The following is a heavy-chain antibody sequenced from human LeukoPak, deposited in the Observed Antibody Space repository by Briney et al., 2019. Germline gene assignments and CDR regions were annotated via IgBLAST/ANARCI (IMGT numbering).Heavy chain of an antibody. CDR3: ARVYDSTLYYYYYYMDV. D-gene: IGHD3-22*01. J-gene: IGHJ6*03. V-gene: IGHV4-59*01. Sequence: SETLSLTCTVSGGSISSYYWSWLRQPPGKGLEWIGYIYYSGSTNYNPSLKSRVTISVDTSKNQFSLKLSSVTAADTAVYYCARVYDSTLYYYYYYMDVWGKGTTVTVSS. CDR2: IYYSGST. CDR1: GGSISSYY.